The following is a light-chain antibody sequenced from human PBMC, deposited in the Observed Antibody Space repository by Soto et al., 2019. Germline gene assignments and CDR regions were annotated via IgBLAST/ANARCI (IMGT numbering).Light chain of an antibody. V-gene: IGLV2-14*01. CDR3: TSFTSSSTQV. CDR1: SGDVDAFDY. CDR2: EVS. J-gene: IGLJ1*01. Sequence: QSVLTQPASMSGSPGQSITISCTGTSGDVDAFDYVSWYQQHPGKAPKLMIFEVSDRPSGVSDRFSGSKSGSTACLTSSGLQAEDEADYFCTSFTSSSTQVFGTGPKVTVL.